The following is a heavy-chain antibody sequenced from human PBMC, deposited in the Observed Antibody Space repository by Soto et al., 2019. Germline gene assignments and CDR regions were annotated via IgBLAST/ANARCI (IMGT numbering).Heavy chain of an antibody. CDR2: IWYDGSNK. J-gene: IGHJ5*02. CDR3: ARERSTVVVPAAMSGWFDP. Sequence: QVQLVESGGGVVQPGRSPRLSCAASGFTFSSYGMHWVRQAPGKGLEWVAVIWYDGSNKYYVDSVRGRFTISRDNSKNTLYLQMNSLRAEDTAVYYCARERSTVVVPAAMSGWFDPWGQGTLVTVSS. CDR1: GFTFSSYG. D-gene: IGHD2-2*01. V-gene: IGHV3-33*01.